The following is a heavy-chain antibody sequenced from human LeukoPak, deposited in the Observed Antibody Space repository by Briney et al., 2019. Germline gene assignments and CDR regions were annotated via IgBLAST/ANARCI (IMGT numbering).Heavy chain of an antibody. CDR3: AKDQLLVPHAFDI. D-gene: IGHD6-19*01. CDR1: GFTFSSYA. CDR2: ISGSGGST. J-gene: IGHJ3*02. V-gene: IGHV3-23*01. Sequence: PGGSLRLSCAASGFTFSSYAVSWVRQAPGKGLEWVSGISGSGGSTYYADPVKGRFTISRDNSKNTLYLQMNSLRAEDTAVYYCAKDQLLVPHAFDIWGQGTMVTVSS.